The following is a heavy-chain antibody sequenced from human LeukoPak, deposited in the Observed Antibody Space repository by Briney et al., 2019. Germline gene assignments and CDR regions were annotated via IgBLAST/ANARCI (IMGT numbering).Heavy chain of an antibody. CDR1: GLTFSNYA. CDR3: ARGEYQLLSKDDAFDI. CDR2: ISGSGVST. Sequence: PGGSLRLSCAASGLTFSNYAMSWVRQAPGKGLEWVSGISGSGVSTYYADSVKGRLTISRDNSKNTLYLQMNSLRVEDTAVYYCARGEYQLLSKDDAFDIWGQGTMVTVSS. V-gene: IGHV3-23*01. D-gene: IGHD2-2*01. J-gene: IGHJ3*02.